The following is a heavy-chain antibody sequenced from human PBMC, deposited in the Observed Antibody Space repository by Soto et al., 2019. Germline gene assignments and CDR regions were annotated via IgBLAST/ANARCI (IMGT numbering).Heavy chain of an antibody. V-gene: IGHV5-10-1*01. J-gene: IGHJ6*02. D-gene: IGHD2-15*01. CDR2: IDPSDSYT. CDR1: GYSFTSYW. Sequence: PGESLKISGKGSGYSFTSYWISWVRQMPGKGLGWMGRIDPSDSYTNYSPSFQGHVTISADKSISTAYLQWSSLKASDTAMYYCARSLRNNAANRYCSGGSCSHYYYYYYGMDVWGQGTTVTVSS. CDR3: ARSLRNNAANRYCSGGSCSHYYYYYYGMDV.